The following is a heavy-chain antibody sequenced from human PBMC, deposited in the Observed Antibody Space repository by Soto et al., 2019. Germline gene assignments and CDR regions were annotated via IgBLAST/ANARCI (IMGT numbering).Heavy chain of an antibody. J-gene: IGHJ4*02. CDR1: GGSISNHY. Sequence: QVQLQESGPGLVKPSETLSLTCSVSGGSISNHYWSWIRQPPGKGLEWIGYIFYNGNTNYNPSLMSRVTISVDTSRNQISLNLTTVTAADTAVYYCTRDNWYSEYWGQGTLVTVSS. CDR3: TRDNWYSEY. CDR2: IFYNGNT. V-gene: IGHV4-59*11. D-gene: IGHD1-20*01.